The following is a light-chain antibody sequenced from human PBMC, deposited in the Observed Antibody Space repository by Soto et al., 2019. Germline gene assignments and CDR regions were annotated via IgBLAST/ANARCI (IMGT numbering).Light chain of an antibody. CDR3: QQYGSSRT. CDR1: ETVSGSS. V-gene: IGKV3-20*01. CDR2: GAS. J-gene: IGKJ1*01. Sequence: DIVLTQSQGTLSLSPGERAALSCRASETVSGSSLAWYQQKPGQAPRLLIYGASSRATGIPDRFSGSGSGTDFTLTISRLEPQDFAVYYCQQYGSSRTFGQGTKVDI.